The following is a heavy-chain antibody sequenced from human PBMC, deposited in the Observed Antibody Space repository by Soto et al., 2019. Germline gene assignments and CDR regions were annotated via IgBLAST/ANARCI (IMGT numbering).Heavy chain of an antibody. J-gene: IGHJ4*02. Sequence: PSETLSLTCTGSGGYISSGGYYWSWIRQHPGKGLEWIGYIYYSGSTYYNPSLKSRVTISVDTSKNQFSLKLSSVTAADTAVYYCARDRNTIAVAESLPSCYFDYWGQGTLVTVS. D-gene: IGHD6-19*01. CDR1: GGYISSGGYY. CDR3: ARDRNTIAVAESLPSCYFDY. V-gene: IGHV4-31*03. CDR2: IYYSGST.